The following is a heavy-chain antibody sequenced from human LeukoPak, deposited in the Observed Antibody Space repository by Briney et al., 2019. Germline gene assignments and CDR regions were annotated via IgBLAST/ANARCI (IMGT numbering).Heavy chain of an antibody. CDR2: INWNGETT. CDR3: ATHSYYYGSGSYPHYLDY. Sequence: GGSLRLSCAASGFIFEDNGMSWVRQAPGKGLDWVSGINWNGETTGYVDSVKGRFTISRDNAKNSLYLQMNSLRVEDTALYYCATHSYYYGSGSYPHYLDYWGQGTLVTVSS. J-gene: IGHJ4*02. CDR1: GFIFEDNG. V-gene: IGHV3-20*04. D-gene: IGHD3-10*01.